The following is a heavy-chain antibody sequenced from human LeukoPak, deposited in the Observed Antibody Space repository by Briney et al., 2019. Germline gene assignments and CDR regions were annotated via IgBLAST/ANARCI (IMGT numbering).Heavy chain of an antibody. Sequence: SETLSLTCTVSGGSISSYYWSWIRQPPGKGLEWIGEINHSGSTNYNPSLKSRVTISVDTSKNQFSLKLSSVTAADTAVYYCARLLGYCSSTSCYKYFDYWGQGTLVTVSS. CDR1: GGSISSYY. V-gene: IGHV4-34*01. CDR2: INHSGST. J-gene: IGHJ4*02. D-gene: IGHD2-2*02. CDR3: ARLLGYCSSTSCYKYFDY.